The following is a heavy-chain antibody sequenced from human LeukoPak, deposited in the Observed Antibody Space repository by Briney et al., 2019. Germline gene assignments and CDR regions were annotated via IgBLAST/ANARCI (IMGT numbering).Heavy chain of an antibody. CDR2: ISYDGSNK. J-gene: IGHJ4*02. D-gene: IGHD5-12*01. CDR1: GFPFSSYA. CDR3: ATDFRYRGYDSPFDY. Sequence: GALRLSCSASGFPFSSYAMHWVRPAPGKGLEWGAVISYDGSNKYYADSVKGRFTISRDNSKNTLYLQMNSLRAEDTAVYYCATDFRYRGYDSPFDYWGQGTLVTVSS. V-gene: IGHV3-30*04.